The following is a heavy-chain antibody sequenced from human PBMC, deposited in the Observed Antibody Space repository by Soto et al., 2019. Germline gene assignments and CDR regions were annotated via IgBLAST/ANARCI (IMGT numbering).Heavy chain of an antibody. D-gene: IGHD3-16*01. CDR1: GFPLSRYA. V-gene: IGHV3-23*01. CDR2: ISGSGGRT. CDR3: AKGGYYSLFDI. Sequence: PGGAPRLSCVASGFPLSRYALSWGRPTPGKGLEGVSGISGSGGRTYYADSVKGRFTISRDNSNNTLSLQMHILRVEDTAVYFCAKGGYYSLFDIWRQGTMVTVSS. J-gene: IGHJ3*02.